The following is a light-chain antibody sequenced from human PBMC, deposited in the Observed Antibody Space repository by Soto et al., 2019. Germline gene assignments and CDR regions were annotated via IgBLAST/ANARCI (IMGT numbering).Light chain of an antibody. CDR1: SSDIGVYNY. CDR2: EVS. CDR3: SSYTTSRTYV. V-gene: IGLV2-14*01. Sequence: QSVLTQPASVSGSPGQSITISCTGTSSDIGVYNYVSWYQQHPGKAPQLMIYEVSNRPSGVSNRFSGSKSGNTASLTIAGLQADDEADYHRSSYTTSRTYVFGTGTKVSVL. J-gene: IGLJ1*01.